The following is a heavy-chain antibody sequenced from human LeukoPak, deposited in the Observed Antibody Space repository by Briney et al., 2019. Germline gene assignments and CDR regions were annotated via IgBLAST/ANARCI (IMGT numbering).Heavy chain of an antibody. CDR1: GFTFSGSA. J-gene: IGHJ3*01. D-gene: IGHD6-19*01. CDR2: INHSGST. CDR3: ARAHSSGWYG. V-gene: IGHV4-34*01. Sequence: GSLRLSCAASGFTFSGSAMHWVRQASGKGLEWIGEINHSGSTNYNPSLKSRVTISVDTSKNQFSLKLSSVTAADTAVYYCARAHSSGWYGWGQGTMVTVSS.